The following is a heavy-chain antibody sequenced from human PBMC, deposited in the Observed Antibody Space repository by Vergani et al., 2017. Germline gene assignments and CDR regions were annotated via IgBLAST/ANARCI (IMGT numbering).Heavy chain of an antibody. CDR2: IFPVYSKI. CDR3: ARLCDGDYYHGFDI. D-gene: IGHD3-3*01. CDR1: GFSFSTYW. Sequence: EVQLVQSGAEVKKPGESLKLPCKGSGFSFSTYWIGWVRQMSGKGREWMGVIFPVYSKIRSSLSFLGRVTISADKSISTAYLQWYILQSSDTAMYYCARLCDGDYYHGFDIWGQGTAVTVSS. V-gene: IGHV5-51*01. J-gene: IGHJ3*02.